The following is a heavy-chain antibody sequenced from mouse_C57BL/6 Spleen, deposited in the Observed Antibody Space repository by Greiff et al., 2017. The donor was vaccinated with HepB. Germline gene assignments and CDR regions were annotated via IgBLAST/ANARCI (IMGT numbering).Heavy chain of an antibody. CDR3: ARQTGTGFAY. Sequence: VQLQQSGAELVRPGASVKLSCKASGYTFTDYYINWVKQRPGQGLEWIARIYPGSGNTYYNEKFKGKATLTAEKSSSTAYMQLSSLTSEASAVYFCARQTGTGFAYWGQGTLVTVSA. CDR2: IYPGSGNT. D-gene: IGHD4-1*01. J-gene: IGHJ3*01. CDR1: GYTFTDYY. V-gene: IGHV1-76*01.